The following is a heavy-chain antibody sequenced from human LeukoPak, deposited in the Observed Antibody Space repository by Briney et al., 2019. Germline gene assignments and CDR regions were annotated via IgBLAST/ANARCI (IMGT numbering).Heavy chain of an antibody. D-gene: IGHD3-10*01. CDR2: IIPILGIA. CDR1: GGTFSSYT. V-gene: IGHV1-69*04. Sequence: SVKVSCKASGGTFSSYTISWVRQAPGQGLEWMGRIIPILGIANYAQKFQGRVTITADKSTSTAYMELSSLRSEDTAVYYCARDSPMVRGVTHQYYFDYWGQGTLVTVSS. J-gene: IGHJ4*02. CDR3: ARDSPMVRGVTHQYYFDY.